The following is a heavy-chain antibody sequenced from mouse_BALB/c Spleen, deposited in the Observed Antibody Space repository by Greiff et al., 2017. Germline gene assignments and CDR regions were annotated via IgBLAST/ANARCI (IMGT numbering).Heavy chain of an antibody. CDR2: IWTGGGT. J-gene: IGHJ1*01. Sequence: QVQLKQSGPGLVAPSQSLSITCTVSGFSLTSYDISWIRQPPGKGLEWLGVIWTGGGTNYNSAFMSRLSISKDNSKSQVFLKMNSLQTDDTAIYYCVRDLGWLRLYWYFDVWGAGTTVTVSS. D-gene: IGHD2-2*01. V-gene: IGHV2-9-2*01. CDR1: GFSLTSYD. CDR3: VRDLGWLRLYWYFDV.